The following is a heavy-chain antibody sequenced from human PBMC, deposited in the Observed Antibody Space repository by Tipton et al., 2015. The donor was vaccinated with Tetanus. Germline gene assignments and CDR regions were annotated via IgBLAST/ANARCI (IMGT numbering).Heavy chain of an antibody. CDR3: ARERIRLIGDVIFRYFDL. CDR2: VNTDGSEE. D-gene: IGHD3-3*02. J-gene: IGHJ2*01. CDR1: GFTFSNYW. V-gene: IGHV3-7*03. Sequence: SLRLSCAVSGFTFSNYWMNWVRQAPGKGLEWVASVNTDGSEEYYLDSVRGRFTISRDNARNSLSLQMISLRVEDTAVYYCARERIRLIGDVIFRYFDLWGRGTLVTVSS.